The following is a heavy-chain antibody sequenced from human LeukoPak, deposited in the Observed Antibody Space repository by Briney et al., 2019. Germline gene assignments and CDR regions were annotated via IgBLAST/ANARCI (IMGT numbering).Heavy chain of an antibody. D-gene: IGHD6-19*01. CDR3: AAIAVAGRPFNY. CDR1: GGSISSSNYY. J-gene: IGHJ4*02. Sequence: SETLTLTCTVSGGSISSSNYYCSWIRQPPGKGLEWIGYIYYSGGTYYNPSLKSRVTISVDTSKNQFSLKLSSVTAADTAVYYCAAIAVAGRPFNYWGQGTLVTVSS. CDR2: IYYSGGT. V-gene: IGHV4-30-4*01.